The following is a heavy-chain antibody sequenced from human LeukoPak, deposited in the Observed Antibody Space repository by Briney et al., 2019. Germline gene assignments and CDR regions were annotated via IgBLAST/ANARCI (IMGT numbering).Heavy chain of an antibody. V-gene: IGHV3-73*01. CDR1: GFAFSGSA. CDR2: IRSKANSYAT. D-gene: IGHD3-10*01. Sequence: GGSLKLSCAASGFAFSGSAMHWARQASGKGLEWVGRIRSKANSYATAYAASVKGRFTISRDDSKNTAYLQMNSLKTEDTAVYYCTRLQYGSGTDYWGQGTLVTVSS. J-gene: IGHJ4*02. CDR3: TRLQYGSGTDY.